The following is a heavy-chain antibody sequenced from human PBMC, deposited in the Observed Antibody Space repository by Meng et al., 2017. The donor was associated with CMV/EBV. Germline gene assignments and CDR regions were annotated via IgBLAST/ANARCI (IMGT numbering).Heavy chain of an antibody. J-gene: IGHJ3*02. CDR2: ITPNSSYI. CDR3: ARIGLYPGRMYQLNAFDI. Sequence: GGSLRLSCAASGFTFSSYGMHWVRQAPGKGLEWVSSITPNSSYILCADSMKGRVTISRDNAKDSLYLQMNSLRAEDTAVYYCARIGLYPGRMYQLNAFDIWGQGTMVTVSS. V-gene: IGHV3-21*06. CDR1: GFTFSSYG. D-gene: IGHD2-2*01.